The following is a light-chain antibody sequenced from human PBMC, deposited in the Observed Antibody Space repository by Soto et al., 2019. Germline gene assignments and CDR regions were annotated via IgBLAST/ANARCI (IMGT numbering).Light chain of an antibody. CDR1: QGISSY. CDR3: QKYNNAPRT. CDR2: AAS. V-gene: IGKV1-27*01. Sequence: IRMTQSPSSLSASTGDRVTITCRASQGISSYLAWYQQKPGKAPKLLIYAASTLQSGVPSRFSGSGSGTDFTLTISSLQPEDVATYYCQKYNNAPRTFGQGTKVDIK. J-gene: IGKJ1*01.